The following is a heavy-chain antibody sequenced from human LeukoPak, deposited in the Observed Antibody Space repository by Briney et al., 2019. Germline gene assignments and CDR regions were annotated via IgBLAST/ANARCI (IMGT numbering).Heavy chain of an antibody. CDR1: GSTFTDYY. D-gene: IGHD3-10*01. V-gene: IGHV1-2*02. J-gene: IGHJ4*02. Sequence: ASVKLSCKASGSTFTDYYIHWVRQAPGQGLEWMGWINPNSGGTNYAQKLQGRVTMTTDTSTSTAYMELRSLRSDDTAVYYCARAGGRQRGFDYWGQGTLVTVSS. CDR3: ARAGGRQRGFDY. CDR2: INPNSGGT.